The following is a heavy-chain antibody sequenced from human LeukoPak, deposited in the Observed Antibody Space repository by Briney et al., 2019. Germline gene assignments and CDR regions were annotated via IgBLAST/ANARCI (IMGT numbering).Heavy chain of an antibody. V-gene: IGHV3-74*01. D-gene: IGHD6-13*01. CDR3: AKGGHFHRAAAGYYFDY. CDR2: INSDGNIT. Sequence: GGSLRLSCAASGFTFSSYEMNWVRQAPGKGLLWVSRINSDGNITTYADSVEGRFTISRDNSKNTLYLQMNSLRAEDTAVYYCAKGGHFHRAAAGYYFDYWGQGTLVTVSS. J-gene: IGHJ4*02. CDR1: GFTFSSYE.